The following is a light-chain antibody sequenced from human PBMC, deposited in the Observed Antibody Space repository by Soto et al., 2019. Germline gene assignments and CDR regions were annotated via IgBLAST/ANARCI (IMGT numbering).Light chain of an antibody. CDR2: AAS. CDR3: QQDNSFPLT. Sequence: IQMTQSPSSVSASVGDRVTITCRASQDISGWLAWYQQKPGKAPQLLIYAASSLHSGVPPRFSGSESGAEFTLTISSLQPEDFATYYWQQDNSFPLTFGVGSKVDIK. V-gene: IGKV1-12*01. J-gene: IGKJ4*01. CDR1: QDISGW.